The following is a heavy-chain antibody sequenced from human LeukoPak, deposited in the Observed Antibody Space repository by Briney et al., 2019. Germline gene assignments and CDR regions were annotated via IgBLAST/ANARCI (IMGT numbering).Heavy chain of an antibody. CDR1: GFTFSNAW. V-gene: IGHV3-15*01. J-gene: IGHJ4*02. Sequence: PGGSLRLSCAASGFTFSNAWMSWVRQAPGKGLERVGRIKSKTDGGTTDYAAPVKGRFTISRDDSKNTLYLQMNSLKTEDTAVYYCTTALKTSPSNSYSKGKVGVDYWGQGTLVTVSS. CDR3: TTALKTSPSNSYSKGKVGVDY. CDR2: IKSKTDGGTT. D-gene: IGHD6-13*01.